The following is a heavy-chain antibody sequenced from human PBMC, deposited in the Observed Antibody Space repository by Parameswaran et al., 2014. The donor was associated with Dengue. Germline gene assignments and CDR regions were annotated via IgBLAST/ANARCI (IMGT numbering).Heavy chain of an antibody. CDR2: IQSKNDGGVT. CDR3: STPTRVEMSTISDY. J-gene: IGHJ4*02. Sequence: WIRQPPGKGLEYVGHIQSKNDGGVTDYAAPVKGRFIISRDDSKVAVYLQMNNLQTEDAAVYFCSTPTRVEMSTISDYWARERWSPSPQ. V-gene: IGHV3-15*01. D-gene: IGHD5-24*01.